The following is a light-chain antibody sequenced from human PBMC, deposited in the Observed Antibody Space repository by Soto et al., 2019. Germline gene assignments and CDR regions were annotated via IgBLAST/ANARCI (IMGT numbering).Light chain of an antibody. J-gene: IGKJ4*01. CDR2: DAS. CDR3: QHRSTWPLT. Sequence: EIVLTQSPATLSFSPGERATLSCRASQSLSNYLAWYQHRPGQAPRLLIYDASNRATGIPARFSGSGSGTDFTLTISSLEPKDFAIYYCQHRSTWPLTFGGGTKVEIK. V-gene: IGKV3-11*01. CDR1: QSLSNY.